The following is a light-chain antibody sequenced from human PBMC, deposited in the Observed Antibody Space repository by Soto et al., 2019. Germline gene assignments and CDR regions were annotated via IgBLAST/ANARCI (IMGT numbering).Light chain of an antibody. V-gene: IGKV1-5*01. CDR3: QQTHSLPLS. Sequence: DIQMTQSPSTLSASVGDRVTITCRASQSLGIWLAWHQQKPGKAPKLLIYDASTLKSGVPSRFSGSGSGTDFTLSISSLQPEDFATYYCQQTHSLPLSFGPGTKVDIK. CDR2: DAS. J-gene: IGKJ3*01. CDR1: QSLGIW.